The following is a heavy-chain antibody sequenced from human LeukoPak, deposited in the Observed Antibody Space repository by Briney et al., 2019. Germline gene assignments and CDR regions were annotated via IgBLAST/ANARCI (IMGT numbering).Heavy chain of an antibody. CDR1: GLTFSSYW. V-gene: IGHV3-7*01. CDR3: ARGRGVRGVISDY. CDR2: IKQDGSEK. J-gene: IGHJ4*02. Sequence: PGGSLRLSCAASGLTFSSYWMSWVRQAPGKGLEWVANIKQDGSEKYYVDSVKGRFTISRDNAKNSLYLQMNSLRAEDTAVYYCARGRGVRGVISDYWGQGTLVTVSS. D-gene: IGHD3-10*01.